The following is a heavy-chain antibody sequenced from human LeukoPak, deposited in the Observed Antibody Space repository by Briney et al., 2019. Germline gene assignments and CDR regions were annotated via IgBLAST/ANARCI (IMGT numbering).Heavy chain of an antibody. CDR2: INPNSGGT. J-gene: IGHJ4*02. Sequence: GASVKVSCKASGYTFTDYHLHWVRQAPGQGLEWMGWINPNSGGTNYVQKIQGRSTMTRDTSINTAYMELSGLRSDDTAVYYCARDIRPRVESFDYWGQGTLVAVSS. CDR1: GYTFTDYH. V-gene: IGHV1-2*02. D-gene: IGHD3-3*01. CDR3: ARDIRPRVESFDY.